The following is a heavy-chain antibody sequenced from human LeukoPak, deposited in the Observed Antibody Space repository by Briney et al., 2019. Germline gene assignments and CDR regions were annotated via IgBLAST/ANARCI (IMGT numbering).Heavy chain of an antibody. CDR2: IRNKANSYTI. V-gene: IGHV3-72*01. CDR1: GFIFSDHY. Sequence: PGGSLRLSCAASGFIFSDHYMDWVRQAPGKGLEWVGRIRNKANSYTIEYAASVKGRFTISRDDSKNSLYLQMNSLKIEDTAEYYCASSRIYSSSWFLSYWGQGTLVTVSS. CDR3: ASSRIYSSSWFLSY. J-gene: IGHJ4*02. D-gene: IGHD6-13*01.